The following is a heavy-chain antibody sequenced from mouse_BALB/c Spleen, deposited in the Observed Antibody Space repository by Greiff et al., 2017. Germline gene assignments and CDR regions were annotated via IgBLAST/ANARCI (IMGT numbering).Heavy chain of an antibody. CDR3: ARQGNYYGYFDD. CDR2: IWSDGST. J-gene: IGHJ2*01. V-gene: IGHV2-6-2*01. CDR1: GFSLTSYG. Sequence: QVQLQQSGPDLVAPSQSLSITCTVSGFSLTSYGVHWVRQPPGKGLEWLVVIWSDGSTTYNSALKSRLSISKDNSKSQVFLKMNSLQTDDTAMYYCARQGNYYGYFDDWGQGTTLTVSS. D-gene: IGHD2-1*01.